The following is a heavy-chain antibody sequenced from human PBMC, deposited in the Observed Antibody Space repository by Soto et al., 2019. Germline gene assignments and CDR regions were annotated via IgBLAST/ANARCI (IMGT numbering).Heavy chain of an antibody. Sequence: SETLSLTCTVSGGSVSSGSYYWSWIRQPPGKGLEWIGYIYYSGSTNYNPSLKSRVTISVDTSKNQFSLKLSSVSAADTAVYYCARQRADFWSGYPYDCWGQGTLVTVSS. J-gene: IGHJ4*02. CDR1: GGSVSSGSYY. V-gene: IGHV4-61*01. CDR3: ARQRADFWSGYPYDC. CDR2: IYYSGST. D-gene: IGHD3-3*01.